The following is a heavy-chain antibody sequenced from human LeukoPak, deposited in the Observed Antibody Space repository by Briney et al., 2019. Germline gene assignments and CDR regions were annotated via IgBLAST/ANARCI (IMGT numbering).Heavy chain of an antibody. D-gene: IGHD2-21*02. CDR1: GGTFSSYA. CDR2: IIPIFGTA. J-gene: IGHJ5*02. CDR3: ARVVTAPYNWFDP. V-gene: IGHV1-69*06. Sequence: GASVKVSCKASGGTFSSYAISWVRQAPGQGLEWMGGIIPIFGTANYAQMFQGRVTITADKSTSTAYMELSSLRSEDTAVYYCARVVTAPYNWFDPWGQGTLVTVSS.